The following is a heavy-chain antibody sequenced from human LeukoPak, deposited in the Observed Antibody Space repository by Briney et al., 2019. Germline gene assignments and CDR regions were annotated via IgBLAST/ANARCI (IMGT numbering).Heavy chain of an antibody. CDR2: IIPIFGTA. CDR3: ARGDGDYVFPPYAFDI. V-gene: IGHV1-69*05. D-gene: IGHD4-17*01. CDR1: GGTFSSYA. J-gene: IGHJ3*02. Sequence: ASVKVSCKASGGTFSSYAISWVRQAPGQGLEWMGGIIPIFGTANYAQKFQGGVTITTDESTSTAYMELSSLRSEDTAVYYCARGDGDYVFPPYAFDIWGQGTMVTVSS.